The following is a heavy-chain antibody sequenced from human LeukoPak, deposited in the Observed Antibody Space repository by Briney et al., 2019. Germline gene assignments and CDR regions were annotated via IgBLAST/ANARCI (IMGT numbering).Heavy chain of an antibody. CDR2: ISDDGSDK. CDR3: VRHTRRSPGDY. Sequence: GGSLRLSCAASGFTFSSYWMTWVRQAPGKGREWMANISDDGSDKYYVDSVKGRFTISRDNAQNTLLLQMDSLRVEDTAVYYCVRHTRRSPGDYWGQGTLVTVST. V-gene: IGHV3-7*01. J-gene: IGHJ4*02. D-gene: IGHD1-26*01. CDR1: GFTFSSYW.